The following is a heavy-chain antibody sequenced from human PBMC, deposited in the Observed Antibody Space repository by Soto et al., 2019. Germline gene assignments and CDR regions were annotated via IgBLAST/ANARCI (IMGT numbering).Heavy chain of an antibody. Sequence: QITLKESGPTLVKPTQTLTLTCTFSGFSLTNDAEAVGWIRQPPGKALEWLALIYWNDVKHYNPSLESRLAITKDTSKNQVVLTTTNMDPVDTSTYHCAHERGCCGSRGVWGQGTLVIVSS. J-gene: IGHJ4*02. CDR2: IYWNDVK. CDR3: AHERGCCGSRGV. V-gene: IGHV2-5*01. CDR1: GFSLTNDAEA. D-gene: IGHD2-15*01.